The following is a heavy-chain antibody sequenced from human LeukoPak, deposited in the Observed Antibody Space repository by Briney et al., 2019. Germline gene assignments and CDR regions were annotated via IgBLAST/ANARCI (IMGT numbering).Heavy chain of an antibody. CDR1: GFIFNNYA. J-gene: IGHJ4*02. CDR3: AKDNRRHYTSGPNPDSLH. D-gene: IGHD6-19*01. CDR2: ISWNSGSI. Sequence: GGSLRLSCAGSGFIFNNYAMHWVRQPPGKGLEWVSGISWNSGSIDYADSVKGRFTISRDNAKNSLYLQMNSLRVEDTAFYYCAKDNRRHYTSGPNPDSLHWGQGALVTVSA. V-gene: IGHV3-9*01.